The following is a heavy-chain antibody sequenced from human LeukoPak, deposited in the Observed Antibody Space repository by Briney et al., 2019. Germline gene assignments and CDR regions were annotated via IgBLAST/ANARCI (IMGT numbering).Heavy chain of an antibody. V-gene: IGHV3-48*01. Sequence: GSLRLSSAASGFTFSSYSVNWVRQAPGKGLEWVSYISSSSSTIYYADSVKGRFTISRDNAKNSLYLQLNSLRAEDTAVYYCAREEQWLTIDYWGQGTLVTVSS. CDR2: ISSSSSTI. CDR3: AREEQWLTIDY. CDR1: GFTFSSYS. J-gene: IGHJ4*02. D-gene: IGHD6-19*01.